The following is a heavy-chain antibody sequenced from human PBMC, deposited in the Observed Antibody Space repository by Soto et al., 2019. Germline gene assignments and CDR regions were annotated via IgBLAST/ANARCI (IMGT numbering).Heavy chain of an antibody. CDR3: ARNTDHRLVRGWLDP. CDR2: ISHDGSHE. V-gene: IGHV3-30-3*01. D-gene: IGHD3-10*01. J-gene: IGHJ5*02. Sequence: LTLSCAASGLTISTTAIHWVCQAPPKGLEWVAMISHDGSHEYYGDSVKGRFSVSRDNSHNILHLQMNSLRIEDTAVYFCARNTDHRLVRGWLDPWGQGTLVTVSS. CDR1: GLTISTTA.